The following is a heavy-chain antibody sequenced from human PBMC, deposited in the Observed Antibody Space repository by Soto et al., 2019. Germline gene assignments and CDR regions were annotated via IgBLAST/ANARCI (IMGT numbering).Heavy chain of an antibody. V-gene: IGHV3-74*01. CDR3: ARDLPLYTGIAVAGGYGMDV. D-gene: IGHD6-19*01. CDR2: SKSDGSRT. Sequence: PVGPLILSCASSGVTFNNYWMHLVRPAPGKGPEWVSRSKSDGSRTSYADSVKGRFTISRDNSKNTLYLQMNSLRAEDTAVYYCARDLPLYTGIAVAGGYGMDVWGQGTTVNVAS. CDR1: GVTFNNYW. J-gene: IGHJ6*02.